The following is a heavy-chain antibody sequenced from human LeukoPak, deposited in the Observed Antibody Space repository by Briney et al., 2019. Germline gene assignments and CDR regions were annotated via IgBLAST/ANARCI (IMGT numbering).Heavy chain of an antibody. CDR3: ARYLGRDGYNVDY. Sequence: GESLKISCKVSGYCFTNYWIGWVRQVPGKGLEWMGIINPGDSKTRYSPSFQAQVTISADKSITTAYLQWSSLKASDTAIYYCARYLGRDGYNVDYWGQGTLVTVSS. CDR2: INPGDSKT. J-gene: IGHJ4*02. D-gene: IGHD5-24*01. V-gene: IGHV5-51*01. CDR1: GYCFTNYW.